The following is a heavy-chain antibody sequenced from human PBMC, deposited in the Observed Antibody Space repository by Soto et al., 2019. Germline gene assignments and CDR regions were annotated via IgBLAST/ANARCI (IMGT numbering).Heavy chain of an antibody. CDR3: AKARDYDILTGYYLPTRYYFDY. CDR1: GFTFSSYA. J-gene: IGHJ4*02. Sequence: GGSLRLTCAASGFTFSSYAMSWVRQAPGKGLEWVSAISGSGGSTYYADSVKGRFTISRDNSKNTLYLQMNSLRAEDTAVYYCAKARDYDILTGYYLPTRYYFDYWGQGTLVTVSS. CDR2: ISGSGGST. D-gene: IGHD3-9*01. V-gene: IGHV3-23*01.